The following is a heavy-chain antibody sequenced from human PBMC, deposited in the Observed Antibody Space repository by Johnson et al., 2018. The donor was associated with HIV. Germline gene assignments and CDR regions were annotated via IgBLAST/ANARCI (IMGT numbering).Heavy chain of an antibody. CDR2: INSDGGTT. D-gene: IGHD1-1*01. CDR1: GFTLSLFA. Sequence: VQLVESGGGLVQPGGSLRVSCTASGFTLSLFAMHWVRQAPGKGLEYVSGINSDGGTTEYVNSVKGRFTISRDNSKNTLYLQMGSLRIEDGAVYYCARTNWNDDAGGAIDIWGQGTTVTVSS. J-gene: IGHJ3*02. V-gene: IGHV3-64*01. CDR3: ARTNWNDDAGGAIDI.